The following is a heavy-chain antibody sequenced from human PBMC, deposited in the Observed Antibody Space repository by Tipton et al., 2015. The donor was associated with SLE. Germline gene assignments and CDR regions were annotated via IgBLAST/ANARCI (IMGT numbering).Heavy chain of an antibody. CDR3: ARWAGPTVNFDY. V-gene: IGHV4-59*01. CDR2: IYYSGST. J-gene: IGHJ4*02. D-gene: IGHD4-11*01. CDR1: GGSISSYY. Sequence: LRLSCTVSGGSISSYYWSWIRQPPGKGLEWIRYIYYSGSTNYNPSLKSRVTISVDTSKNQFSLKLSSVTAADTAVYYCARWAGPTVNFDYWGQGTLVTVSS.